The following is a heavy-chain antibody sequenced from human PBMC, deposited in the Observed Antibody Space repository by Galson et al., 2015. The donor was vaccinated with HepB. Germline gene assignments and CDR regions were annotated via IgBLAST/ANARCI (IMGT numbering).Heavy chain of an antibody. V-gene: IGHV3-74*03. J-gene: IGHJ4*02. CDR2: INSDGSNA. Sequence: SLRLSCAASGFTSSDHYMDWVRQAPGKGLVWVSRINSDGSNAKYADFVMGRFTVTRDNAKDTVSLHMSSLRAEDTAVYYCLREHDGSRGYPDYWGQGTLVTVSS. CDR3: LREHDGSRGYPDY. D-gene: IGHD3-22*01. CDR1: GFTSSDHY.